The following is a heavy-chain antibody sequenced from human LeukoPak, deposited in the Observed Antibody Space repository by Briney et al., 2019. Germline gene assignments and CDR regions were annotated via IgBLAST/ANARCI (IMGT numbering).Heavy chain of an antibody. D-gene: IGHD6-19*01. CDR3: AKGKESAVAGYYFDY. CDR1: GFTFDDYA. Sequence: GRSLRLSCAASGFTFDDYAMHWVRQAPGKGLEWVSGISWNSGSIGYADSVKGRFNISRDNAKNSLYLQMNSLRAEDMALYYCAKGKESAVAGYYFDYWGQGTLVTVSS. V-gene: IGHV3-9*03. J-gene: IGHJ4*02. CDR2: ISWNSGSI.